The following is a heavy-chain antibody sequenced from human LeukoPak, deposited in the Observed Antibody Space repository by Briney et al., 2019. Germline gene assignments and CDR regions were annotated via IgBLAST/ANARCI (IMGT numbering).Heavy chain of an antibody. V-gene: IGHV1-18*01. Sequence: ASVKVSCKASGYTFTTYGISWVRQAPGQGLEWMGWISGYNGNTNYAQKFQGRVTMTTDTSTTTAYMDVRSLRSDDTAVYYCARDFSIRYGSAFDYWGQGTLVTVSS. J-gene: IGHJ4*02. CDR3: ARDFSIRYGSAFDY. D-gene: IGHD3-10*01. CDR1: GYTFTTYG. CDR2: ISGYNGNT.